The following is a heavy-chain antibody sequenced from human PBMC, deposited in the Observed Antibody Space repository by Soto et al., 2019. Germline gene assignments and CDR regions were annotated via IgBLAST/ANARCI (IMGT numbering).Heavy chain of an antibody. J-gene: IGHJ6*02. CDR3: AKVRLDFWSGYSPRTYYYYYYGMDV. D-gene: IGHD3-3*01. CDR1: GFTFSSYG. Sequence: PGGSLRLSCAASGFTFSSYGMHWVRQAPGKGLEWVAAISYDGSNKYYADSVKGRFTISRDNSKNTLYLQMNSLRAEDTAVYYCAKVRLDFWSGYSPRTYYYYYYGMDVWGQGTTVTVSS. CDR2: ISYDGSNK. V-gene: IGHV3-30*18.